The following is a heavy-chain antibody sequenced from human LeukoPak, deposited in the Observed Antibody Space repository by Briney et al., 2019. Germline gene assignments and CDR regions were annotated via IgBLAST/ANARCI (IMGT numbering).Heavy chain of an antibody. CDR2: IWHDGSNT. CDR3: ATRRGYYFDY. Sequence: PGGSLRLSCAASGFTFSTYVMHWVRRAPGKGPEWVAVIWHDGSNTYYGDSVKGRFTISRDNSKNTLYLQMNSLRAEDTAVYYCATRRGYYFDYWGQGTLVTVSS. CDR1: GFTFSTYV. J-gene: IGHJ4*02. D-gene: IGHD3-10*01. V-gene: IGHV3-33*01.